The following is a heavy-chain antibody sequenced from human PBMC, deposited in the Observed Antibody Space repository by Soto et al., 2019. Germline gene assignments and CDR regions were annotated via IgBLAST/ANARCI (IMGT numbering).Heavy chain of an antibody. CDR1: GYTLTELS. Sequence: ASVKVSCKVSGYTLTELSMHWVRQAPGKGLEWMGGFDPEDGETIYAQKFQGRVTMTEDTSTDTAYMELSSLRSEDTAVYYCATAPRLWKLLSYPNVWPLDYWGQGTLVTVSS. J-gene: IGHJ4*02. V-gene: IGHV1-24*01. CDR3: ATAPRLWKLLSYPNVWPLDY. CDR2: FDPEDGET. D-gene: IGHD1-26*01.